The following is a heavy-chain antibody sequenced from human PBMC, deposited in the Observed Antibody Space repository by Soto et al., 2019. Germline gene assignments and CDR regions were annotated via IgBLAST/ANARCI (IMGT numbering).Heavy chain of an antibody. CDR3: ARGGPELATIGSFDY. J-gene: IGHJ4*02. CDR1: GYTFINYY. CDR2: IIPSDGST. Sequence: ASVKVSCKACGYTFINYYIQWVRQAPGQGLEWIGRIIPSDGSTHYAQRFQDRVIMTRDTSTSTVYMELNSLRSEDSAVYYCARGGPELATIGSFDYWGQGTLVTVSS. D-gene: IGHD5-12*01. V-gene: IGHV1-46*01.